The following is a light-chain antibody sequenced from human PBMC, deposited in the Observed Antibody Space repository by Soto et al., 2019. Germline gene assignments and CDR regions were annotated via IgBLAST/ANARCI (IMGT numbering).Light chain of an antibody. CDR1: QDINNW. V-gene: IGKV1-12*01. J-gene: IGKJ1*01. CDR3: QQAASFPWT. Sequence: DIQMTQSPSSVSAFVGDRVTITCRASQDINNWLVWYQQRPGKAPKLLSFATSNLHSGVPSRFSGSRSGTNFTLTIDSLQPEDFASYYCQQAASFPWTFGQGTKVEIK. CDR2: ATS.